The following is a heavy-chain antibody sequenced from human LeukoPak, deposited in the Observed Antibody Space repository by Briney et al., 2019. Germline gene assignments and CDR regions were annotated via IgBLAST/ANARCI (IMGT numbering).Heavy chain of an antibody. Sequence: PSETLSLTCAVYGGSFSGYYWSWIRQPARKGLEWIGRIYTSGSTNYNPSLKSRVTMSVDTSKNQFSLKLSSVTAADTAVYYCARQSGYYLVSAFDIWGQGTMVTVSS. CDR1: GGSFSGYY. J-gene: IGHJ3*02. V-gene: IGHV4-59*10. CDR3: ARQSGYYLVSAFDI. CDR2: IYTSGST. D-gene: IGHD3-22*01.